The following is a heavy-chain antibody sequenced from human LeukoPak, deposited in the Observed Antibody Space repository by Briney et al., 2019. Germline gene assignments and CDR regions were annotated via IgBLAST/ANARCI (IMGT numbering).Heavy chain of an antibody. D-gene: IGHD2-2*01. CDR1: GFTFSSYG. V-gene: IGHV3-30*18. CDR3: AKLADQLLGNDY. J-gene: IGHJ4*02. Sequence: PGGSLRLSCAASGFTFSSYGMHWVRQAPGKGLEWVAVISYDGSNKYYADSVKGRFTISRDNSKNTLYLQMNSLRAEDTAVYYCAKLADQLLGNDYWGQGTLVTVSS. CDR2: ISYDGSNK.